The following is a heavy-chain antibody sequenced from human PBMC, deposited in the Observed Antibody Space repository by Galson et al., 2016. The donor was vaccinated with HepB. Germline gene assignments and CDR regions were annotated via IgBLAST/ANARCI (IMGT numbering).Heavy chain of an antibody. Sequence: SLRLSCAASGFTFDDYAMHWVRQAPGKGLEWVSNIGWDSGGVAYADSVKGRFTMSRDNAKNSVYLQMNSLRAEDTALYYCAKDSGASSGSYYPYGLDVWGQGTTVTVSS. CDR3: AKDSGASSGSYYPYGLDV. CDR2: IGWDSGGV. CDR1: GFTFDDYA. J-gene: IGHJ6*02. D-gene: IGHD6-19*01. V-gene: IGHV3-9*01.